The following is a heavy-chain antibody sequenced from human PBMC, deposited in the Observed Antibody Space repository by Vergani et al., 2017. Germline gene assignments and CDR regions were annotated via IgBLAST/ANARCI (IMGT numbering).Heavy chain of an antibody. CDR1: GFTFSTYA. J-gene: IGHJ4*02. V-gene: IGHV3-23*01. Sequence: EVQLLESGGGLVQPGGSLRLSCAASGFTFSTYAMTWVRQAPGKGLEWVSTISSDGGSTYYADSVKGRFTISRDNSKNTLSLQRNSLTAEVTAIYYCAGPQGTSAYYYGGFDYWGQGILVTVSS. CDR2: ISSDGGST. CDR3: AGPQGTSAYYYGGFDY. D-gene: IGHD3-22*01.